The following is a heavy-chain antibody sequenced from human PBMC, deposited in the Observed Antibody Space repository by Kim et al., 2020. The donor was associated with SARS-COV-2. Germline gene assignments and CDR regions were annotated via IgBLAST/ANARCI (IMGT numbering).Heavy chain of an antibody. J-gene: IGHJ6*02. Sequence: VKGRCTISRDESKNTLYLQMNSLKTEDTAVYYCTTDPPFLEWLLGYGMDVWGQGTTVTVSS. CDR3: TTDPPFLEWLLGYGMDV. V-gene: IGHV3-15*01. D-gene: IGHD3-3*01.